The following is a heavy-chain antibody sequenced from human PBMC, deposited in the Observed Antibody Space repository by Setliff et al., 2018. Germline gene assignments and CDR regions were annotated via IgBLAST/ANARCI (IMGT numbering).Heavy chain of an antibody. CDR1: GGSISSYY. CDR3: ARDLGHGGDSDY. CDR2: IYYSGST. J-gene: IGHJ4*02. D-gene: IGHD2-21*02. V-gene: IGHV4-59*12. Sequence: PSETLSLTCTVSGGSISSYYWSWIRQPPGKGLEWIGYIYYSGSTNYNTSLKSRVTISRDTSKNQVSLKLNSVTATDTAVYYCARDLGHGGDSDYWGQGILVTVSS.